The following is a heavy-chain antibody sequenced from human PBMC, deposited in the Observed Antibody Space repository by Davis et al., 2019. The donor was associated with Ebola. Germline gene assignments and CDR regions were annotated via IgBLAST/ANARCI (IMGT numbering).Heavy chain of an antibody. CDR2: INAGNGNT. CDR1: GYTFSSYA. CDR3: AREGKYRDESRTFDY. Sequence: ASVKVSCKASGYTFSSYAMHWVRQAPGQRPEWMGWINAGNGNTKHSEKFQGRVTFTRDTSASTAYMQLSSLRSEDTAVYYCAREGKYRDESRTFDYWGQGTLVTVSS. V-gene: IGHV1-3*01. D-gene: IGHD2-2*01. J-gene: IGHJ4*02.